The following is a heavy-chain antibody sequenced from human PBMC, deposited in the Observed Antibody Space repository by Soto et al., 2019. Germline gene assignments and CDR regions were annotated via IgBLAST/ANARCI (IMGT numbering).Heavy chain of an antibody. CDR2: ISSNGGTT. J-gene: IGHJ4*02. CDR1: GFTFSTYA. D-gene: IGHD5-18*01. CDR3: ARDGRAMNDY. V-gene: IGHV3-64*01. Sequence: EVQLVESGGGLVQPGGSLRLSCAASGFTFSTYAMQWVRQAPGKGLEFVSSISSNGGTTNYAYSVKGRFTISRDNSRETLYRQMGSLRPEDMAVYYCARDGRAMNDYWGQGTLVTVSS.